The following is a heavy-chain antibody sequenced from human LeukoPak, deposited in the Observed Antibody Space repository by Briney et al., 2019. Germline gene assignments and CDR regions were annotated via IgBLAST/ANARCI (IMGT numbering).Heavy chain of an antibody. D-gene: IGHD2-2*01. J-gene: IGHJ6*03. V-gene: IGHV4-4*07. CDR1: GGSISDYY. CDR2: IYTSGST. CDR3: ARDGTCSCTSCLRGDYYYMDV. Sequence: SETLSLTCTVSGGSISDYYWSWIRQTAGKGLEWIGRIYTSGSTNYNPSLKSRVTISVDTSKNQFSLKLSSVTAADTAVYYCARDGTCSCTSCLRGDYYYMDVWGKGTTVTVSS.